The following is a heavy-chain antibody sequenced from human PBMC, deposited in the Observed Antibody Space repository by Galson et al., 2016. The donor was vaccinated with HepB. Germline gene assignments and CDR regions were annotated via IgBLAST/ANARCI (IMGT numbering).Heavy chain of an antibody. J-gene: IGHJ4*02. CDR2: ITRSADLI. V-gene: IGHV3-48*03. CDR3: ARDDLVSDCGGDCYAVHFDF. D-gene: IGHD2-21*02. CDR1: GFSFSSYA. Sequence: SLRLSCAAPGFSFSSYAMNWVRQAPGKGLEWIAYITRSADLIYYADSVKGRFIISRDNAKRSLYLQMHSLRDEDTAVYYCARDDLVSDCGGDCYAVHFDFWGQGTLVTVSS.